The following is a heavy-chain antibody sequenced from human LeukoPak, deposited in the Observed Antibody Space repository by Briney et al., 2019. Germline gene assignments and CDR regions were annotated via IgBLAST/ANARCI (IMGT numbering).Heavy chain of an antibody. CDR3: ARDGPWIQLWLPSRGYFDY. V-gene: IGHV3-23*01. CDR2: ISASGATT. Sequence: GGSLRLSCAASGFTFSSSAMSWVRQAPGKGLEWVSAISASGATTYYADSVKGRFTISRDNSKNTLFLQMNSLRAEDTAVYYCARDGPWIQLWLPSRGYFDYWGQGTLVTVSS. CDR1: GFTFSSSA. D-gene: IGHD5-18*01. J-gene: IGHJ4*02.